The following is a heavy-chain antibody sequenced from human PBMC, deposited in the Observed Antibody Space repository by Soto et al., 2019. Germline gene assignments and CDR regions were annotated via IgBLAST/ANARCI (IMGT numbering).Heavy chain of an antibody. CDR2: IIPIFGTA. D-gene: IGHD6-19*01. CDR1: GGTFSSYA. V-gene: IGHV1-69*01. CDR3: ARLIPVAGTQVGWFDP. Sequence: QVQLVQSGAEVKKPGSSVKVTCKPSGGTFSSYAISWVRQAPGQGLEWMGGIIPIFGTANYAQKFQGRVTITADESTSTAYMELSSLRSEDTAVYYCARLIPVAGTQVGWFDPWGQGTLVTVSS. J-gene: IGHJ5*02.